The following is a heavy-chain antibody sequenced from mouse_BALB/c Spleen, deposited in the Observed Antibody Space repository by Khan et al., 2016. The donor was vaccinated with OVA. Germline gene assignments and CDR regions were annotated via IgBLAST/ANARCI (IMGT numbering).Heavy chain of an antibody. Sequence: EVQLQESGPGLVKPSQSLSLTCTVTGYSITSNYAWNWIRQFPGNKLEWMGYISYSGTTSYNPTLKSRITITRDTSKNPVFLQLNTVTTEDTATYYCAICNYYGYAMDYWGQGTSVTVSS. J-gene: IGHJ4*01. D-gene: IGHD1-1*01. V-gene: IGHV3-2*02. CDR3: AICNYYGYAMDY. CDR1: GYSITSNYA. CDR2: ISYSGTT.